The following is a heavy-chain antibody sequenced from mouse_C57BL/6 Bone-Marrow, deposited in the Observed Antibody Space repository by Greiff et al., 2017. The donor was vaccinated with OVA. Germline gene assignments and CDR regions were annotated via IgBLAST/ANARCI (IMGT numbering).Heavy chain of an antibody. D-gene: IGHD2-2*01. CDR3: ASSLHLLRLRGFDY. CDR2: IYPGDGDT. CDR1: GYAFSSSW. J-gene: IGHJ2*01. V-gene: IGHV1-82*01. Sequence: QVQLQQSGPELVKPGASVKISCKASGYAFSSSWMNWVKQRPGQGLEWIGRIYPGDGDTNYNGKFKGKATLTADKSSSTAYMQLSSLTSEDSAVYFYASSLHLLRLRGFDYWGQGTTLTVSS.